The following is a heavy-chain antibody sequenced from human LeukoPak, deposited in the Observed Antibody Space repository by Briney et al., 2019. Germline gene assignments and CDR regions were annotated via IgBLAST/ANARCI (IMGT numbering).Heavy chain of an antibody. CDR3: ARLIPTPYYYDSKVNWFDP. V-gene: IGHV4-59*01. D-gene: IGHD3-22*01. CDR2: IYYSGST. J-gene: IGHJ5*02. Sequence: PSETLSLTCAVYGGSFSGYYWSWIRQPPGKGLEWIGYIYYSGSTNYNPSLKSRVTMSVDTSKNQFSLKLSSVTAADTAVYYCARLIPTPYYYDSKVNWFDPWGQGTLVTVSS. CDR1: GGSFSGYY.